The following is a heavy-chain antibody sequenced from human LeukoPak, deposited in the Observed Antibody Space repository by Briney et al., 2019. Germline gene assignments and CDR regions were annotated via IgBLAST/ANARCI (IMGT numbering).Heavy chain of an antibody. D-gene: IGHD2-2*01. CDR1: GFTFSSYA. CDR2: IYSGGST. Sequence: GSLRLSCAASGFTFSSYAMSWVRQAPGKGLEWVSVIYSGGSTYYADSEKGRFTISRDNSKNTLYLQMNSRRAEDTAVYYCARGLSYHLKYYYYYMDVWGKGTTVTVSS. CDR3: ARGLSYHLKYYYYYMDV. V-gene: IGHV3-66*01. J-gene: IGHJ6*03.